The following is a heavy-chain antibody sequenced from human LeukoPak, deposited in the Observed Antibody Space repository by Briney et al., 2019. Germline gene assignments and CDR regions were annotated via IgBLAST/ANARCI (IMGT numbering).Heavy chain of an antibody. Sequence: GGSLRLSCAASGFTFSNYKMNWVRQAPGKGLEWVSHISSSSNTIYYADSVKGRFTISRDNAKNLLYLQMNSLRAEDTAVYYCARAAAAGPGDYWGQGTLVTVSS. J-gene: IGHJ4*02. D-gene: IGHD6-13*01. CDR1: GFTFSNYK. CDR2: ISSSSNTI. CDR3: ARAAAAGPGDY. V-gene: IGHV3-48*01.